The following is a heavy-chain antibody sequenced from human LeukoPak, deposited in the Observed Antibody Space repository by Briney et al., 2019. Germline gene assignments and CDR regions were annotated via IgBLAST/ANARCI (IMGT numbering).Heavy chain of an antibody. V-gene: IGHV3-30-3*01. Sequence: SGGSLRLSCAASGFTFSSYAMHWVRQAPGKGLEWVAVISYDGSNKYYADSVKGRFTISRDNSKNTLYLQMNSLRAEDTAVYYCARGRTTVVTLEGYWGQGTLVTVSS. J-gene: IGHJ4*02. CDR3: ARGRTTVVTLEGY. CDR2: ISYDGSNK. D-gene: IGHD4-23*01. CDR1: GFTFSSYA.